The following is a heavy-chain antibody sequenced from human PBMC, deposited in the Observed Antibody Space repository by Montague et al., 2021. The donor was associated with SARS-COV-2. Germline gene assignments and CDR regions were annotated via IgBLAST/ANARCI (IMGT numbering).Heavy chain of an antibody. CDR1: GGPISSSSYY. D-gene: IGHD3-22*01. V-gene: IGHV4-39*01. CDR3: ARFPTSYYYDSKAAPATPDAFDI. CDR2: IYYSGST. J-gene: IGHJ3*02. Sequence: SETLSLTCTVSGGPISSSSYYWGWIRQPPGKGLEWIGSIYYSGSTYYNPSLKSRVTISVDTSKDQFSLKLSSVTAADTAVYYCARFPTSYYYDSKAAPATPDAFDIWGQGTMVTVFS.